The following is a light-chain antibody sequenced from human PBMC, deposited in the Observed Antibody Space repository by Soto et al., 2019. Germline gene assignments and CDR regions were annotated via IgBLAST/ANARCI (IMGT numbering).Light chain of an antibody. CDR2: DAS. CDR1: QTVRNNY. J-gene: IGKJ4*01. Sequence: EFLLTQSPGTLSLSPGERATLSCRASQTVRNNYLAWYQQKPGQAPRLLIYDASSRANGIPDRFSGGGSGTDFTLTISRLEPEDFAVYYCQQYGSSHPLTFGGGTKVDIK. V-gene: IGKV3-20*01. CDR3: QQYGSSHPLT.